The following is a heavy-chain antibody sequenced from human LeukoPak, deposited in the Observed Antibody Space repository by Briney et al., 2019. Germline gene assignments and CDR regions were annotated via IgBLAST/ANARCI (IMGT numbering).Heavy chain of an antibody. CDR1: DFSISNGYY. Sequence: SETLSLTCAVSDFSISNGYYWGWIRQPPGKGLERIGSIYHRGDTYYNPSLRSRVTISVDTSKNQFSLNLSSVTAADTAVYYCVRHLGNFWSGYYGFDYWGQGTLATVSS. CDR3: VRHLGNFWSGYYGFDY. D-gene: IGHD3-3*01. J-gene: IGHJ4*02. V-gene: IGHV4-38-2*01. CDR2: IYHRGDT.